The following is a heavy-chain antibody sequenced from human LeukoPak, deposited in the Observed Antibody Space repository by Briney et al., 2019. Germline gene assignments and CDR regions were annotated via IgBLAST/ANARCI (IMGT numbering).Heavy chain of an antibody. J-gene: IGHJ6*03. V-gene: IGHV3-33*01. D-gene: IGHD2-2*03. CDR3: ATYLGYCTSSNCPYFYMDV. Sequence: GGTLRLSCAASGFTFSTYGMHWVRQAPGKGLEWVAVVWYDESLKYYADSVKGRFTISRDNSKNTLFLQLNSLRAEDTAVYYCATYLGYCTSSNCPYFYMDVWGTGTTVIVSS. CDR2: VWYDESLK. CDR1: GFTFSTYG.